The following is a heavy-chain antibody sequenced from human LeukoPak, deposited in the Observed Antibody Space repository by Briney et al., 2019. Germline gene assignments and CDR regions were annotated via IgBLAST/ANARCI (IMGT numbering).Heavy chain of an antibody. V-gene: IGHV3-21*01. J-gene: IGHJ4*02. D-gene: IGHD5-12*01. CDR3: ARGGRSGYFILDY. CDR2: ISSSSSYI. CDR1: GFTLSSYS. Sequence: GGSLRLSCAASGFTLSSYSMNWVRQAPGKGLEWVSSISSSSSYIYYADSVKGRFTISRDNAKNSLYLQMNSLRAEDTAVYYCARGGRSGYFILDYWGQGTLVTVSS.